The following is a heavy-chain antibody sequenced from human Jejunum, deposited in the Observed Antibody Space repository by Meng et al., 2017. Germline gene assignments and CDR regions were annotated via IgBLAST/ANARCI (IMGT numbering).Heavy chain of an antibody. CDR3: ARDHWGSLDY. CDR2: AST. V-gene: IGHV4-61*08. D-gene: IGHD7-27*01. CDR1: GGSVSSSGYQ. J-gene: IGHJ4*02. Sequence: KGLGPGLVRPSGSLSLVCAVSGGSVSSSGYQWGGSRQPPGKGLEWIGYASTNYNPSLKSRVTISLDTSKNQFSLKLTSVTAADTAVYYCARDHWGSLDYWGQGILVTVSS.